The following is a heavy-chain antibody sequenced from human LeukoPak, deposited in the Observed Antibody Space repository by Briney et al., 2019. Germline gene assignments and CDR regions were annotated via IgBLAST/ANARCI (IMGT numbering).Heavy chain of an antibody. Sequence: GGSLRLSCVASGFTFHNYEMNWVRQAPGKGLEWISYISGSGSTIYYADSVKGRFTISRDNARSSLYLQLNSLRAEDTAVYYCAKDHRAAAAGTLLDAFDIWGQGTMVTVSS. V-gene: IGHV3-48*03. D-gene: IGHD6-13*01. CDR1: GFTFHNYE. CDR3: AKDHRAAAAGTLLDAFDI. J-gene: IGHJ3*02. CDR2: ISGSGSTI.